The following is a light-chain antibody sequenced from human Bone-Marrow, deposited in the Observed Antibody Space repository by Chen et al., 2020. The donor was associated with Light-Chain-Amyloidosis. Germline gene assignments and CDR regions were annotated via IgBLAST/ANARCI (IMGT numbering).Light chain of an antibody. CDR2: AAS. V-gene: IGKV3-20*01. J-gene: IGKJ2*01. CDR1: QSVSSSY. Sequence: EIVLTQSPGTLSLSPGERATLSCRASQSVSSSYLAWYQQKPGQAPRLLIYAASSRATGIPDRFSGSESGTDFTLTISRLEPEDFAVYYCQQYGSSPRFTFGQGTKLEIK. CDR3: QQYGSSPRFT.